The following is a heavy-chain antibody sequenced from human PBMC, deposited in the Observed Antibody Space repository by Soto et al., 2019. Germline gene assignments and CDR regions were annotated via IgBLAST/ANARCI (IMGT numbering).Heavy chain of an antibody. CDR1: GYTFTSYY. CDR3: ARDIGCISTSCYASGMDV. V-gene: IGHV1-46*01. CDR2: INPSGGST. Sequence: ASVKVSCKASGYTFTSYYMHWVRQAPGQGLEWMGIINPSGGSTSYAQKFQGRVTMTRDTSTSTVYMELSSLRSEDTAVYYCARDIGCISTSCYASGMDVWGQGTTVTVSS. J-gene: IGHJ6*02. D-gene: IGHD2-2*01.